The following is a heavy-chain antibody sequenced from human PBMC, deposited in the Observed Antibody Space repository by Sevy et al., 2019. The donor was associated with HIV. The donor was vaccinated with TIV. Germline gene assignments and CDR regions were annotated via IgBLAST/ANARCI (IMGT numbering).Heavy chain of an antibody. J-gene: IGHJ4*02. D-gene: IGHD4-17*01. CDR1: GGSLNSYY. V-gene: IGHV4-59*01. CDR2: LFYTDST. Sequence: SETLSLTCTVSGGSLNSYYWSWIRQPPGKGLEWIGYLFYTDSTNYNPSLKSRVTISVDRSKNQFSLELRSVTAADTAVYYCARDSDYGLDYWGQGTLVTVSS. CDR3: ARDSDYGLDY.